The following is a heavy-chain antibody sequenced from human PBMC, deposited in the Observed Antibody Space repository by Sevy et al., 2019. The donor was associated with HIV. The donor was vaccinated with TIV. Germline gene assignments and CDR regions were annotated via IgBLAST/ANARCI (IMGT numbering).Heavy chain of an antibody. V-gene: IGHV3-73*01. Sequence: GGSLRLSCAASGFTFSGSAMHWVRQASGKGLEWVGRIRSKANSYATAYAASVKGRFTISREDSKNTAYLQMNSLKTEDTAVYYCTRAVAGTSPHFDYWGQGTLVTVSS. CDR1: GFTFSGSA. CDR2: IRSKANSYAT. J-gene: IGHJ4*02. CDR3: TRAVAGTSPHFDY. D-gene: IGHD6-19*01.